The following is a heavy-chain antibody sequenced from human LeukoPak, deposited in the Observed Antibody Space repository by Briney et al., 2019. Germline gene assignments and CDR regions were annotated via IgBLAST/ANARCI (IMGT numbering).Heavy chain of an antibody. D-gene: IGHD3-10*01. J-gene: IGHJ5*02. V-gene: IGHV4-39*01. Sequence: SETLSLTCTVSGGSISSNSYYWGWIRQPPGKGLEWIGSIYYSGSTYYKSSLKSRVTISVDTSKNQFSLKLSSVTAADTAVYYCARNRYYYGSGSYGVPNWFDPWGQGTLVIVSS. CDR1: GGSISSNSYY. CDR2: IYYSGST. CDR3: ARNRYYYGSGSYGVPNWFDP.